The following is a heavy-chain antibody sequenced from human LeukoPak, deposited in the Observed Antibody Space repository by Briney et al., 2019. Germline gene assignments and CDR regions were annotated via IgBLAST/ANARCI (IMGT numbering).Heavy chain of an antibody. J-gene: IGHJ4*02. V-gene: IGHV3-30-3*01. CDR1: GFTFSDYN. Sequence: GRSLRLSCAASGFTFSDYNMHWVRQAPGKGRDWVALMSPDGNKKYYADSVKGRFTISRDNSKNTVDLQLNSLRAENTAVYYCARDLIGRYTFDYCGQGTLVTVSS. D-gene: IGHD3-10*01. CDR3: ARDLIGRYTFDY. CDR2: MSPDGNKK.